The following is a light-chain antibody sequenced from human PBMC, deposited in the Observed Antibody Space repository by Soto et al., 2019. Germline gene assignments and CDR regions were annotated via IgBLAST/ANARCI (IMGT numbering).Light chain of an antibody. CDR1: HSINDD. Sequence: MTQSPATLSVSPGERVTLSCRASHSINDDVAWYQQKPGQPPTLVMYRSSARAIGIPARCSGSGSGTEFTLTISSLQSEDFGTYYCQQYNNWPLSFGGGTKVEI. J-gene: IGKJ4*01. CDR3: QQYNNWPLS. CDR2: RSS. V-gene: IGKV3-15*01.